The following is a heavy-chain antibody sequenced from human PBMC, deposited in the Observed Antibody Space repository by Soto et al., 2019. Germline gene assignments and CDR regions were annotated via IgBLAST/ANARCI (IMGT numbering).Heavy chain of an antibody. V-gene: IGHV1-46*01. D-gene: IGHD2-21*02. J-gene: IGHJ6*02. CDR3: ARGGCDFVGPYGMDV. CDR1: GYTFTSYY. CDR2: INPSGGST. Sequence: ASVKVSCKASGYTFTSYYMHWVRQAPGQGLEWMGIINPSGGSTSYAQKFQGRVTMTRDTSTSTVYMELSSLRSEDTAVYYCARGGCDFVGPYGMDVWGQGTTVTVSS.